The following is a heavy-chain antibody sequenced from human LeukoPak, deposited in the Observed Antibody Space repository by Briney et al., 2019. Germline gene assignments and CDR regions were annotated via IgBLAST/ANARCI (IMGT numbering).Heavy chain of an antibody. V-gene: IGHV1-8*01. CDR1: GYTLTDHD. CDR3: TRGSTSGSYRAD. Sequence: ASVKVSCKASGYTLTDHDINWVRQANGQGLEWMGWMNPNTGNTGYAQEFQGRVTMTRDTSITTAYMELNMLRSDDTAVYYCTRGSTSGSYRADWGQGTLVTVSS. CDR2: MNPNTGNT. D-gene: IGHD3-10*01. J-gene: IGHJ4*02.